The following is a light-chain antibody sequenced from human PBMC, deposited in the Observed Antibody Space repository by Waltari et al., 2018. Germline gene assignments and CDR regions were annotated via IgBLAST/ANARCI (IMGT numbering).Light chain of an antibody. CDR3: QQYYTTPRT. Sequence: DIVMTQSPDFLAVSLGEMATINCRSSQSVFFTSIDKHYLAWFQQKPGQSPKLLIYWASTRQSGVPDRFSGSGSGTEFSLTIDNLQAEDVAVYYCQQYYTTPRTFGQGTKLEIK. V-gene: IGKV4-1*01. J-gene: IGKJ2*01. CDR2: WAS. CDR1: QSVFFTSIDKHY.